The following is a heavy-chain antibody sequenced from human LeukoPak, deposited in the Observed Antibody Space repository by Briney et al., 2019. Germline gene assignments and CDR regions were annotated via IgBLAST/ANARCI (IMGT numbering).Heavy chain of an antibody. V-gene: IGHV4-59*01. D-gene: IGHD2-8*01. Sequence: SETLSLTCTVSGGSITTYYWSWIRQSPGKGLEWIGYIYYTGSTNYNPSLHSRVTISVDTSRNQFSLKLSSMTAADTAVYYCARGMTPFYYYGMDVWGQGTTVTVSS. J-gene: IGHJ6*02. CDR1: GGSITTYY. CDR2: IYYTGST. CDR3: ARGMTPFYYYGMDV.